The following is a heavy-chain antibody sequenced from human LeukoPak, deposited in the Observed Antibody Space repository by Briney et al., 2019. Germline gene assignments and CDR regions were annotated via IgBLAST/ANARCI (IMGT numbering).Heavy chain of an antibody. CDR1: GFTFSSYG. J-gene: IGHJ4*02. CDR2: INTKSDGGTT. D-gene: IGHD2/OR15-2a*01. CDR3: TTGLTF. Sequence: GGSLRLSCAASGFTFSSYGMHWVRQAPGKGLEWLGRINTKSDGGTTDYAAPVKGRFTISRDDSKNTVYLQMNSLKTGDTAVYYCTTGLTFWGQGTLVTVSS. V-gene: IGHV3-15*01.